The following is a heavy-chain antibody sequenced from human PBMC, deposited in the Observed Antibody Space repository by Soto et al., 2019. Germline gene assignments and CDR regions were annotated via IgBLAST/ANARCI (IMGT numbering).Heavy chain of an antibody. CDR1: GGSFSGYY. Sequence: SETLSLTCAVYGGSFSGYYWTWIRQPPGTGLEWIGEINHSGSTNYNPSLKSRVTISVDTSKNQFSLKLTSVTAADTAVYYCAREKNTGLFDYWDQGTLVTVSS. CDR2: INHSGST. J-gene: IGHJ4*02. V-gene: IGHV4-34*01. CDR3: AREKNTGLFDY. D-gene: IGHD2-8*02.